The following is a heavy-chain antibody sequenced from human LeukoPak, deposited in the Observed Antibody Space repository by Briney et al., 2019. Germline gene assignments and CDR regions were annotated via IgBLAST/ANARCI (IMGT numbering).Heavy chain of an antibody. J-gene: IGHJ4*02. V-gene: IGHV4-39*01. CDR2: IYYTGNT. Sequence: SETLSLTCSVSGVSISSSNSYWGWIRQPPGKGLEWIGSIYYTGNTYYNASLKSQVSISIDVSKNQFSLKITSVTAADTGVYYCARQTGSGLFILPGGQGTLVTVSS. D-gene: IGHD3/OR15-3a*01. CDR3: ARQTGSGLFILP. CDR1: GVSISSSNSY.